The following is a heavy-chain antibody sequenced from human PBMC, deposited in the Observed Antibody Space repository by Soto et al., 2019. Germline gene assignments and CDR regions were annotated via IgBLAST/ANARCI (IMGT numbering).Heavy chain of an antibody. CDR2: ISAYNGNT. Sequence: GVSAKVSCKASGYTFSSYAISWVRHAPGQGLEWMGWISAYNGNTNYAQNFQGRVTMTTDTSTSTAYMELRSLRSDDTAVYYCARAPRVHYDSSGYYRVYWGQGTLVTVSS. J-gene: IGHJ4*02. CDR1: GYTFSSYA. CDR3: ARAPRVHYDSSGYYRVY. D-gene: IGHD3-22*01. V-gene: IGHV1-18*01.